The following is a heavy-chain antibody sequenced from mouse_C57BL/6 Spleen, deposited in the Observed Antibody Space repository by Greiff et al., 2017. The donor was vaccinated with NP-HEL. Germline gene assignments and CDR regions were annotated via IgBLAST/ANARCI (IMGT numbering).Heavy chain of an antibody. D-gene: IGHD3-2*02. V-gene: IGHV1-74*01. CDR1: GYTFTSYW. CDR2: IHPSDSDT. CDR3: APSTAQATVSFAY. J-gene: IGHJ3*01. Sequence: VKLQESGAELVKPGASVKVSCKASGYTFTSYWMHWVKQRPGQGLEWIGRIHPSDSDTNYNQKFKGKATLTVDKSSSTAYMQLSSLTSEDSAVYYCAPSTAQATVSFAYWGQGTLVTVSA.